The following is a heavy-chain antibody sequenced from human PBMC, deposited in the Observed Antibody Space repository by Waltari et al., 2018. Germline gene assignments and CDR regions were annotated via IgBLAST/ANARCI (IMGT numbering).Heavy chain of an antibody. D-gene: IGHD3-10*01. Sequence: QVQLQQWGAGLLKPSETLSLTCAVYGGSFSGYYWSWIRQPPGKGLEWIGEINHSGSTNSNPSLKSRVTISVDTSKNQFSLKLSSVTAADTAVYYCARRGVTMVRGRAPFDYWGQGTLVTVSS. J-gene: IGHJ4*02. CDR2: INHSGST. CDR1: GGSFSGYY. V-gene: IGHV4-34*01. CDR3: ARRGVTMVRGRAPFDY.